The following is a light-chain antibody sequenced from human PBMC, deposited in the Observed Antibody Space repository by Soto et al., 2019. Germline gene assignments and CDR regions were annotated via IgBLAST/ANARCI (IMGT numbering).Light chain of an antibody. CDR1: SSDVGTYNL. CDR3: CSYAGSSTDV. J-gene: IGLJ1*01. Sequence: QSALAQPASVSGSPGQSITISCTGTSSDVGTYNLVSWYQQHPGKAPKLIIYEGTKRPSEVSHRFSASKSGNTASLTISGLQAEDEADYYCCSYAGSSTDVFGTGTKVTVL. V-gene: IGLV2-23*01. CDR2: EGT.